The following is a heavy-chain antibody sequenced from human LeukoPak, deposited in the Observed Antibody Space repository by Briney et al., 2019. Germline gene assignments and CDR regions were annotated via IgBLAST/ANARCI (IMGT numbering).Heavy chain of an antibody. CDR2: ISVYNGNT. CDR3: ARPGNYGETLDAFDI. Sequence: ASVKVSCKASGYTFTSYGISWVRQAPGQGLEWMGWISVYNGNTNYAQKLQGRVTMTTDTSTSTAYMELRSLRSDDTAAYYCARPGNYGETLDAFDIWGQGTMVTVSS. J-gene: IGHJ3*02. D-gene: IGHD4-17*01. CDR1: GYTFTSYG. V-gene: IGHV1-18*01.